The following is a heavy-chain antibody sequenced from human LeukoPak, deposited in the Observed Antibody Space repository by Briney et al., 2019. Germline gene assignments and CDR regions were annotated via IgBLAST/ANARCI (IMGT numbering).Heavy chain of an antibody. CDR2: IWSDGTNQ. CDR1: GFTFSHYG. J-gene: IGHJ5*02. CDR3: AKVPAAYNWFDP. Sequence: PGRSMRLSCEASGFTFSHYGMHWVRRAPGKGLEWVAVIWSDGTNQYYADSVKGRFTISRDNSKNTLYLQMNSLRAEDTAVYYCAKVPAAYNWFDPWGQGTLVTVSS. D-gene: IGHD2-2*01. V-gene: IGHV3-33*06.